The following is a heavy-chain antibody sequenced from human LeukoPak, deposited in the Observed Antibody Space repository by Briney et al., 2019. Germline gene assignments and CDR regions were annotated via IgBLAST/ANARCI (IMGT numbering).Heavy chain of an antibody. V-gene: IGHV3-21*01. D-gene: IGHD3-3*01. CDR3: ASGFSNYLIRF. J-gene: IGHJ4*02. Sequence: PGGSLRLSCAASGFTFSSYSMNWVRQAPGKGLEWVSSISSSSSYIYYADSVKGRFTISRDNAKNSLYLRMNSLRAEDTAVYYCASGFSNYLIRFWGQGTLVTVSS. CDR1: GFTFSSYS. CDR2: ISSSSSYI.